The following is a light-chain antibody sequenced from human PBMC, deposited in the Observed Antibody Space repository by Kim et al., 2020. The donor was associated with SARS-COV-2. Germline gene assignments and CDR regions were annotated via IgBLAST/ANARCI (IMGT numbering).Light chain of an antibody. Sequence: VGDRGTITCRASETSDRWLAWYQQKPGKAPKLLIYYASTLESGVPSRFSGSGSGTEFTLTISSLQPDDFATYFCQQYLSSSPSVTFGGGTRVDIK. CDR3: QQYLSSSPSVT. CDR2: YAS. J-gene: IGKJ4*01. V-gene: IGKV1-5*01. CDR1: ETSDRW.